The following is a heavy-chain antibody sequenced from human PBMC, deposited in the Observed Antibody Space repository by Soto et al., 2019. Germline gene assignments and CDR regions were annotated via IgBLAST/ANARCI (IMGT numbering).Heavy chain of an antibody. CDR1: GYSFTSYW. J-gene: IGHJ6*02. D-gene: IGHD3-3*01. Sequence: GESLKISCKGSGYSFTSYWIGWVRQMPGKGLEWMGIIYPGDSDTRYSPSFQGQVTISADKSISTAYLQWSSLKASDTAMYYCARHRTGSYDFWSGYLPYYYGMDVWDQGTTVTVSS. V-gene: IGHV5-51*01. CDR2: IYPGDSDT. CDR3: ARHRTGSYDFWSGYLPYYYGMDV.